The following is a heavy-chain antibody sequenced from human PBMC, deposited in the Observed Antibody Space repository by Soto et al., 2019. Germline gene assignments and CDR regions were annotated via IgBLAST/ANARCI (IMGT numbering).Heavy chain of an antibody. CDR1: VFSLSNARMG. V-gene: IGHV2-26*01. CDR2: IFSNDEK. CDR3: ARIGGHYYYGMDV. Sequence: QVTLKESGPVLVKPTETLTLTCTVSVFSLSNARMGVSWIRQPPGKALALLAHIFSNDEKSYCTSLKSSLTIENDTSKSQVVITMTNKDPVETSTSYGARIGGHYYYGMDVWGQGTTVTVSS. J-gene: IGHJ6*02. D-gene: IGHD3-10*01.